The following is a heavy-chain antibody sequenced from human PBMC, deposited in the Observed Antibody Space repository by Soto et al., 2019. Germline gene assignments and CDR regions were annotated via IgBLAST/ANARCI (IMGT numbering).Heavy chain of an antibody. CDR1: GFTFISYA. V-gene: IGHV3-23*01. Sequence: EVQLLESGRGLVQPGGSLRLSCAASGFTFISYAMSWVRQAPGKGLEWLAGITFRGDYTYYADSVKGRFTLSRDNSRNRLDLQMNSLKVEDTALYFCAKLGTMGVFDNWGQGTLLTVSS. J-gene: IGHJ4*02. D-gene: IGHD1-26*01. CDR3: AKLGTMGVFDN. CDR2: ITFRGDYT.